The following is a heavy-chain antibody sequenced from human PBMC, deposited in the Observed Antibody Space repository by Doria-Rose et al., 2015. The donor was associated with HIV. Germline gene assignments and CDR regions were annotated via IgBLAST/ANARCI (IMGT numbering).Heavy chain of an antibody. CDR1: GGSLSGYF. Sequence: QVQLQQWGAGLLRPSETLSLTCAVYGGSLSGYFWSWVRQPPGEGLEWIGEIDHSGTINNNPSLKSRVAMSVDASKNQFSLNLTSVTAADTAVYYCARVPGSGTSVVGRYSYYYMDVWGKGTTVTVSS. D-gene: IGHD3-10*01. V-gene: IGHV4-34*01. CDR3: ARVPGSGTSVVGRYSYYYMDV. CDR2: IDHSGTI. J-gene: IGHJ6*03.